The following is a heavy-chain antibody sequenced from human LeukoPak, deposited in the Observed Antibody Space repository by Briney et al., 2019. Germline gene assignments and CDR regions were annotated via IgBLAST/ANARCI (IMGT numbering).Heavy chain of an antibody. V-gene: IGHV4-39*07. J-gene: IGHJ4*02. CDR3: ARVASSGNVDY. CDR2: IYYSGST. CDR1: GGSISSYY. Sequence: PSETLSLTCTVSGGSISSYYWGWIRQPPGKGLEWIGSIYYSGSTYYNPSLKSRVTISVDTSKNQFSLKLSSVTAADTVVYYCARVASSGNVDYWGQGTLVTVSS. D-gene: IGHD6-25*01.